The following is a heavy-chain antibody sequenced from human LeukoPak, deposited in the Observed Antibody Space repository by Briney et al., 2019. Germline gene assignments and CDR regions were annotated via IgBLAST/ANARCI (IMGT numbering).Heavy chain of an antibody. V-gene: IGHV4-34*01. CDR3: ARGYSSSWYVAFDI. D-gene: IGHD6-13*01. CDR2: INHSGST. CDR1: GGSFSGYY. J-gene: IGHJ3*02. Sequence: SETLSLTCAVYGGSFSGYYWSWIRQPPGKGLEWIGEINHSGSTNYNPSLKSRVTISVDTSRNQFSLKLSSVTAADTAVYYCARGYSSSWYVAFDIWGQGTMVTVSS.